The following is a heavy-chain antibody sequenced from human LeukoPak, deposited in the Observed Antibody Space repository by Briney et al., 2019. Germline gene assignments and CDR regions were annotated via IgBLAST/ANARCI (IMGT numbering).Heavy chain of an antibody. V-gene: IGHV1-2*02. J-gene: IGHJ4*02. CDR2: LNPDSGGT. Sequence: ASVKVSCKASGYTFTEYYVHWVRQAPGQGLEWMGWLNPDSGGTNYAQKSEGRVTFTRDTSISTAYMEVNNVTSDDTAFYYCARGSRRAFDYWGQGTLVTVS. CDR1: GYTFTEYY. CDR3: ARGSRRAFDY.